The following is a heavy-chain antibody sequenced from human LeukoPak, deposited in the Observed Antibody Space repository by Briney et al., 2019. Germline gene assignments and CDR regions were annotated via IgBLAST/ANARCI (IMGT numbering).Heavy chain of an antibody. J-gene: IGHJ4*02. CDR1: GFIFRNYA. D-gene: IGHD3-22*01. Sequence: PGASLRLSCAASGFIFRNYAMSWVRQAPGKGLEWVSAITGSGDTTYYADSVKGRFTISRDNSKNTLYLQMNSLRAEDTAVYYCAKRWSPYYYDSSGYYPVDYWGQGTLVTVSS. V-gene: IGHV3-23*01. CDR3: AKRWSPYYYDSSGYYPVDY. CDR2: ITGSGDTT.